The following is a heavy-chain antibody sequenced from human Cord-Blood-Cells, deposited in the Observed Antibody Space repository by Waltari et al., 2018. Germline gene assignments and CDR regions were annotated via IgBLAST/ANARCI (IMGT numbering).Heavy chain of an antibody. V-gene: IGHV4-34*01. J-gene: IGHJ4*02. D-gene: IGHD4-17*01. CDR3: ARGRDYGKDY. CDR1: GGSFSGYY. Sequence: QVQLQQWGAGLLKPSETLSLTCAVYGGSFSGYYWSWIRQPPGKGLEWIGEINLSGSTNYNPSLKSRVTISVDTSKNQFSLKLSSVTAADTAVYYCARGRDYGKDYWGQGTLVTVSS. CDR2: INLSGST.